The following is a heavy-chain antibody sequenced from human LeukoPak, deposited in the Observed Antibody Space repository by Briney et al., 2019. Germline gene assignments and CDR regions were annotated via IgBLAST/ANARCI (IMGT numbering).Heavy chain of an antibody. J-gene: IGHJ6*03. Sequence: PGGSLRLSCAASGFTFSDYYMSWIRQAPGKGLEWVSYISSSGSTIYYAGSVKGRFTISRKNAKNRLYLQINSLRGEDKAVYYCARNKIRRSLRVAAGGHYYYYMDVWGKGTTVTVSS. CDR3: ARNKIRRSLRVAAGGHYYYYMDV. D-gene: IGHD6-13*01. V-gene: IGHV3-11*04. CDR1: GFTFSDYY. CDR2: ISSSGSTI.